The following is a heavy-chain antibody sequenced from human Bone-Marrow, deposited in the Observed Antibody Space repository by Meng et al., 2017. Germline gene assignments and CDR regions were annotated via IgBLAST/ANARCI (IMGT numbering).Heavy chain of an antibody. CDR3: ARDTYGDYGKYYYYYYGMDV. D-gene: IGHD4-17*01. Sequence: SETLSLTCTVSGGSISSGGYYWSWIRQHPGKGLEWIGYIYYSGSTYYNPSLKSRVTISVDTSKNQFSLKLSSVTAADTAVYYCARDTYGDYGKYYYYYYGMDVWGQGTTVTVSS. J-gene: IGHJ6*02. CDR2: IYYSGST. CDR1: GGSISSGGYY. V-gene: IGHV4-31*03.